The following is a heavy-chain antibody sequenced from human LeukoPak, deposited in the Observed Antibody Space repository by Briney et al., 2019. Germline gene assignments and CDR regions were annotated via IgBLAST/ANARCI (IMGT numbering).Heavy chain of an antibody. J-gene: IGHJ4*02. CDR2: IYHSGST. CDR3: ARELVTIFGEDLDY. CDR1: GGSISSYY. D-gene: IGHD3-3*01. V-gene: IGHV4-59*04. Sequence: SETLSLTCTVSGGSISSYYWSWIRQPPGKGLEWIGSIYHSGSTYYNPSLKSRVTMSVDTSKNQFSLKLSSVTAADTAVYYCARELVTIFGEDLDYWGQGTLVTVSS.